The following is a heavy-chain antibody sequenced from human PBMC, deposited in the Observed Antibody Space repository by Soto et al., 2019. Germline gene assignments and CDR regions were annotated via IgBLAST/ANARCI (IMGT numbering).Heavy chain of an antibody. CDR2: ISGSGGNT. D-gene: IGHD2-15*01. J-gene: IGHJ4*02. V-gene: IGHV3-23*01. Sequence: EVQLLESGGGLVQPGGSLRLSSAASGFTFSNYAMSWVRQAPGKGLEWVSAISGSGGNTYYADSVKGRFTISRDQSKNTLYLQMNSLRAEDTSVYYVATDKGAGGGSCFDYWGQGTLVTVTS. CDR3: ATDKGAGGGSCFDY. CDR1: GFTFSNYA.